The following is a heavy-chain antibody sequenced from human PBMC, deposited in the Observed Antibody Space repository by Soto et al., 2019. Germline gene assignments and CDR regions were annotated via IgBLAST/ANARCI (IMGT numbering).Heavy chain of an antibody. V-gene: IGHV3-21*01. CDR1: GFTFSSYS. D-gene: IGHD4-4*01. J-gene: IGHJ6*03. CDR3: ARDPNDYSNYVWGSPGYYYYYMHV. Sequence: EVQLVESGGGLVKPGGSLRLSCAASGFTFSSYSMNWVRQAPGKGLEWVSSISSSSSYIYYADSVKGRFTISRDNDKNSLYLKMNSLRAEDTAVYYCARDPNDYSNYVWGSPGYYYYYMHVWGKGTTVTVSS. CDR2: ISSSSSYI.